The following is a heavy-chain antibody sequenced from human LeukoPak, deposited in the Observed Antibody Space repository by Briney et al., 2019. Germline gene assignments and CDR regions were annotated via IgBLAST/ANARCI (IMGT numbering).Heavy chain of an antibody. V-gene: IGHV3-21*01. J-gene: IGHJ4*02. CDR3: ARRAYFDY. CDR1: GFTIRSDS. Sequence: PGGSLRLFCAASGFTIRSDSMFWVRQAPGKGLEWVSSISSSSSYIYYADSVKGRFTISRDNAKNSLYLQMNSLRAEGTAVYYCARRAYFDYWGQGTLVTVSS. CDR2: ISSSSSYI.